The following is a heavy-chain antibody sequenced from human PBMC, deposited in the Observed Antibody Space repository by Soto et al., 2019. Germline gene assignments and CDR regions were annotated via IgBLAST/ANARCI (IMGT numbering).Heavy chain of an antibody. J-gene: IGHJ6*02. Sequence: SETLSLTCTVSGGSISSGDYYWSWIRQPPGKGLEWIGYIYYSGSTYYNPSLKSRVTISVDTSKNQFSLKLSSVTAADTAVYYCARDQDPGGDYEKDRPNDDYYGMDVWGQGTTVTVSS. D-gene: IGHD4-17*01. V-gene: IGHV4-30-4*02. CDR3: ARDQDPGGDYEKDRPNDDYYGMDV. CDR1: GGSISSGDYY. CDR2: IYYSGST.